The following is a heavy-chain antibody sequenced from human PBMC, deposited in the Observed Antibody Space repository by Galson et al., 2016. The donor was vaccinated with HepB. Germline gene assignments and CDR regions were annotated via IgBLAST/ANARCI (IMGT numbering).Heavy chain of an antibody. V-gene: IGHV3-33*06. Sequence: SLRLSCAASGFTFSSFGMCWVRQAPGKGLEWVAVIWYDGSNKYYADSVKGRFTISTDNSKNTLYLQINSLRAEDTAVYYCAKDRNTVVTYGMDVWGQGTTVIVSS. CDR2: IWYDGSNK. J-gene: IGHJ6*02. CDR1: GFTFSSFG. D-gene: IGHD4-23*01. CDR3: AKDRNTVVTYGMDV.